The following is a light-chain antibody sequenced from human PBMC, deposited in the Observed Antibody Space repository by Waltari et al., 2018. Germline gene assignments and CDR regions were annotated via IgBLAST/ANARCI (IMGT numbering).Light chain of an antibody. V-gene: IGLV1-36*01. Sequence: QSVLTQPPSVSAAPRQSVTISCSGGRSNVGNNAVNWYQQLPGQAPKLLIYYDDRLASGVSDLFSGYKSGTSAFLAISGLQSEDEADYYWAAWDADLKAFVFGTGTEVTVL. J-gene: IGLJ1*01. CDR3: AAWDADLKAFV. CDR1: RSNVGNNA. CDR2: YDD.